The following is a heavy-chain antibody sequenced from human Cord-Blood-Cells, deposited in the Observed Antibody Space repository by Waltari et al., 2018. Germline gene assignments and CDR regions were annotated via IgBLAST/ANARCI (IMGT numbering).Heavy chain of an antibody. V-gene: IGHV4-34*01. CDR1: RGSFSGYY. Sequence: QVQLQQWGAGLLKPSETLSLTCAVYRGSFSGYYGSWIRQPPGKGLEWIGEINHSGSTNYNPSLKSRVTISVDTSKNQFSLKLSSVTAADTAVYYCARGYGSGTRYGMDVWGQGTTVTVSS. D-gene: IGHD3-10*01. CDR3: ARGYGSGTRYGMDV. CDR2: INHSGST. J-gene: IGHJ6*02.